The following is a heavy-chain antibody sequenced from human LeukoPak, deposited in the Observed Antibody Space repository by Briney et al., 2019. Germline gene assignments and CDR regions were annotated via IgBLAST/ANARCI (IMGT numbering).Heavy chain of an antibody. CDR1: GFTFSSYA. V-gene: IGHV3-23*01. CDR3: PKGCASTSCYTSEY. D-gene: IGHD2-2*02. Sequence: GGSLRLSCAASGFTFSSYAMSWVRQAPGRGLEWVSTISGSGDSTYYADSVKGRFTISRDNSRNTLYLQMNSLRPEDTAVYYCPKGCASTSCYTSEYWGQGTLVTVSS. CDR2: ISGSGDST. J-gene: IGHJ4*02.